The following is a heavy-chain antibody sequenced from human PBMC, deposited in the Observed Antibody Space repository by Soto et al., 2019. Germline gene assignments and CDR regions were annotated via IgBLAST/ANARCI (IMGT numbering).Heavy chain of an antibody. D-gene: IGHD1-1*01. J-gene: IGHJ5*02. CDR2: IYATGTT. CDR1: GASISGFY. CDR3: VRDGTRTLRDWFDP. Sequence: PSETLSLTCTVSGASISGFYWSWIRKSAGKGLEWIGRIYATGTTDYNPSLKSRVMMSVDTSKKQFSLKLRSVTAADTAVYYCVRDGTRTLRDWFDPWGQGISVTVSS. V-gene: IGHV4-4*07.